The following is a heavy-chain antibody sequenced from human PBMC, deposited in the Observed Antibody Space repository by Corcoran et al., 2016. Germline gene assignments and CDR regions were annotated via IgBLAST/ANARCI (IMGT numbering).Heavy chain of an antibody. CDR2: ISYDGRNK. J-gene: IGHJ4*02. CDR1: GFTFSSYG. V-gene: IGHV3-30*18. Sequence: QVQLVESGGGVVQPGRSLRLSCAASGFTFSSYGMHWVRQAPGKGLGWVAFISYDGRNKYHADSVKGRFTISRDNSKDTLYLQMSSLRAEDTAMYYLAEGNCAAPGTTMGGGYWGQGTLFTVSS. CDR3: AEGNCAAPGTTMGGGY. D-gene: IGHD1-1*01.